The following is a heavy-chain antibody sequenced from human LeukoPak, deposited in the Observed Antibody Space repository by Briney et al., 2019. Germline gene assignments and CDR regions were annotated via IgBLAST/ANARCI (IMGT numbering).Heavy chain of an antibody. CDR1: GYTFTSYY. Sequence: ASVKVSCKASGYTFTSYYMHWVRQAPGQGLEWMGIINPSGGSTSYAQKYQGRVTMTRDTSTSTVYMELSSLRSEDTGVYYCVKARGSLEVRAFDIWGQGTTVTVSS. V-gene: IGHV1-46*01. CDR3: VKARGSLEVRAFDI. J-gene: IGHJ3*02. D-gene: IGHD5-12*01. CDR2: INPSGGST.